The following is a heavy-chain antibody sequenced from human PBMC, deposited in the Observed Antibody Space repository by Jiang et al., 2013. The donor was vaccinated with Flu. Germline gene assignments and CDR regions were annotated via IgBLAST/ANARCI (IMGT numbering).Heavy chain of an antibody. CDR2: IYYSGST. Sequence: GSGLVKPSETLSLTCTVSGGSISSYCWSWIRQPPGKGLEWIGYIYYSGSTNYNPSLKSRVTISVDTSKNQFSLKLSSVTAADTAVYYCARGLIYYDSSGYPQESDAFDIWGQGTMVTVSS. CDR1: GGSISSYC. V-gene: IGHV4-59*01. CDR3: ARGLIYYDSSGYPQESDAFDI. D-gene: IGHD3-22*01. J-gene: IGHJ3*02.